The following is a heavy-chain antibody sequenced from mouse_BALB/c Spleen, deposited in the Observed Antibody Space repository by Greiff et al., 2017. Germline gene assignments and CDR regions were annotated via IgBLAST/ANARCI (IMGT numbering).Heavy chain of an antibody. CDR3: SRWRDAY. J-gene: IGHJ3*01. CDR1: GYSITSGYY. Sequence: EVKLMESGPGLVKPSQSLSLTCSVTGYSITSGYYWNWIRQFPGNKLEWMGYISYDGSNNYNPSLKNRISITRDTSKNQFFLKLNSVTTEDTATYYCSRWRDAYWGQGTLVTVSA. V-gene: IGHV3-6*02. CDR2: ISYDGSN.